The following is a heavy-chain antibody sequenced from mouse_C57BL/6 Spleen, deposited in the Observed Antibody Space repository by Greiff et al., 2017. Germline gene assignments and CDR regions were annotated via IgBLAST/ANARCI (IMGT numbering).Heavy chain of an antibody. CDR1: GYTFTTYP. D-gene: IGHD3-2*02. CDR3: ARAGGSSGYSFAY. V-gene: IGHV1-47*01. J-gene: IGHJ3*01. Sequence: VQLVESGAELVKPGASVKMSCKASGYTFTTYPIEWMKQNHGKSLEWIGNFHPYNDDTKYNEKFKGKATLTVEKSSSTVYLELSRLTSDDSAVYYCARAGGSSGYSFAYWGQGTLVTVSA. CDR2: FHPYNDDT.